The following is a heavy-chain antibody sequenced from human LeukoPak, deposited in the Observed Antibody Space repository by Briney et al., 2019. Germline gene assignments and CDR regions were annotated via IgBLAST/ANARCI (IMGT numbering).Heavy chain of an antibody. D-gene: IGHD5-12*01. J-gene: IGHJ4*02. V-gene: IGHV1-46*01. Sequence: ASVKVSCKASGYTFTSYYMHLVRQAPGQGLEWMGIINPSGGSTYYAQKFQGRVTMTRDTSTSTVYMELSSLRSEDTAVYYCAREGNVDIVATIDFDYWGQGTLVAVSS. CDR1: GYTFTSYY. CDR2: INPSGGST. CDR3: AREGNVDIVATIDFDY.